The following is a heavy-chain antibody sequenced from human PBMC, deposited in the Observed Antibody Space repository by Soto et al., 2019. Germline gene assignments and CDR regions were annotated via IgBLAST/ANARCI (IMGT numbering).Heavy chain of an antibody. J-gene: IGHJ3*02. Sequence: GGSLRLSCAASGFTFSSYSMNWVRQAPGKGLEWVSSISSSSSYIYYADSVKGRFTISRDNAKNSLYLQMNSLRAEDTAVYYCARDPHDILTGYYPWDFDIWGQGTMVTVSS. CDR2: ISSSSSYI. CDR3: ARDPHDILTGYYPWDFDI. D-gene: IGHD3-9*01. V-gene: IGHV3-21*01. CDR1: GFTFSSYS.